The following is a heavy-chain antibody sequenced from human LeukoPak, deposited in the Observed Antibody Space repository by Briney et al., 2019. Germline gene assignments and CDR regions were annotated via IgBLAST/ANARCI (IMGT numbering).Heavy chain of an antibody. J-gene: IGHJ4*02. CDR1: GFTFSSYA. Sequence: GGSLRLSCAASGFTFSSYAMNWVRQAPGKGLEWVSIIGGTGGDIFYADSVKGRFTISRDSFKSTLYLQMNSLRAEDTAMYYCAKGIAVAGLWYFDSWGQGTLVTVSS. V-gene: IGHV3-23*01. CDR3: AKGIAVAGLWYFDS. D-gene: IGHD6-19*01. CDR2: IGGTGGDI.